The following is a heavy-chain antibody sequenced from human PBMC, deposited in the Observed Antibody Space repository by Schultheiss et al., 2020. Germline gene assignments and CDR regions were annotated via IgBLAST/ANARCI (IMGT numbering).Heavy chain of an antibody. CDR2: ISAYNGNT. V-gene: IGHV1-18*04. CDR3: ARVEAYYDFWSGPITTHYYYYYMDV. J-gene: IGHJ6*03. Sequence: ASVKVSCKASGYTFIAYYIHWVRQAPGQGLEWMGWISAYNGNTNYAQKLQGRVTMTTDTSTSTAYMELRSLRSDDTAVYYCARVEAYYDFWSGPITTHYYYYYMDVWGKGTTVTVSS. D-gene: IGHD3-3*01. CDR1: GYTFIAYY.